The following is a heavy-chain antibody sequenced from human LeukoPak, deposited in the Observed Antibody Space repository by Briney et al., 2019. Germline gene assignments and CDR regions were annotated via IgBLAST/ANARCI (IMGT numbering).Heavy chain of an antibody. J-gene: IGHJ4*02. CDR3: ATGAMVYEY. CDR2: FGPQVGET. V-gene: IGHV1-24*01. CDR1: GSTLTKIT. D-gene: IGHD3-10*01. Sequence: GASVKVSCKFSGSTLTKITIAWVRQAPGKGLECMGTFGPQVGETIHAQKLQGRLKMTADTSTDTAYMEMSSLQSEDTAVYYCATGAMVYEYWGQGTLVTVSS.